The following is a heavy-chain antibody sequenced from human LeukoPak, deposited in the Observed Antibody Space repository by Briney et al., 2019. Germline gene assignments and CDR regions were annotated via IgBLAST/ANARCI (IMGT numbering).Heavy chain of an antibody. V-gene: IGHV4-34*01. CDR3: ARGLNYYDNSGYYYGLQSYYFDY. J-gene: IGHJ4*02. Sequence: SETLSLTCAVYGGSCSGYYWSWIRQPPEKGLEWIGEINHSGSTNYNPSLKSRVTISVDTSKNQFSLKLSSVTAADTAVYYCARGLNYYDNSGYYYGLQSYYFDYWGQGTLVTVSS. D-gene: IGHD3-22*01. CDR1: GGSCSGYY. CDR2: INHSGST.